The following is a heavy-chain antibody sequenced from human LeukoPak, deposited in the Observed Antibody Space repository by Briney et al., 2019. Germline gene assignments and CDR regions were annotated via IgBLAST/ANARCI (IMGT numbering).Heavy chain of an antibody. Sequence: LRLSXXASXXTXSSYDMHWVRQAXGXGLEWVAVISYDGSNKYYPDSVKGRFTISRDNSKNTLYLQMNSLRAEGTAVYYCARDDESDYWGQGTLVTVSS. CDR2: ISYDGSNK. CDR3: ARDDESDY. CDR1: XXTXSSYD. J-gene: IGHJ4*02. V-gene: IGHV3-30-3*01.